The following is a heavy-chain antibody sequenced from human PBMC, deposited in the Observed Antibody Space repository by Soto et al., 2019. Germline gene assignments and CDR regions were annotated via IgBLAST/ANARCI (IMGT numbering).Heavy chain of an antibody. CDR2: IIPIFGTA. Sequence: QVQLVQSGAEVKKPGSSVKVSCKASGGTFSSYAISWVRQAPGQGLEWMGGIIPIFGTANYAQKFQGRVTITADKSTSTAYMELSSLRSEDTAVYYCAREASGYSYGPYYYYGMDVWGQGTTVIVSS. V-gene: IGHV1-69*06. J-gene: IGHJ6*02. CDR1: GGTFSSYA. D-gene: IGHD5-18*01. CDR3: AREASGYSYGPYYYYGMDV.